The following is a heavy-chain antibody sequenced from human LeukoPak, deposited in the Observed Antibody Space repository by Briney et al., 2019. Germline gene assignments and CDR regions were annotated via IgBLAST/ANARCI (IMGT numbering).Heavy chain of an antibody. D-gene: IGHD3-3*01. CDR3: ARGFKDRITIFGVVSTLYYYYMDV. Sequence: ASVKVSCKASGYTFTSYDINWVRQATGQGPEWMGWMNPNSGNTGYAQKFQGRVTMTRNTSISTAYMELSSLRSEDTAVYCCARGFKDRITIFGVVSTLYYYYMDVWGKGTTVTVSS. V-gene: IGHV1-8*01. CDR1: GYTFTSYD. CDR2: MNPNSGNT. J-gene: IGHJ6*03.